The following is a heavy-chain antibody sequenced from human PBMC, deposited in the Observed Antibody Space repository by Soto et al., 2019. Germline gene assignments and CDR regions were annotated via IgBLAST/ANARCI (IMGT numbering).Heavy chain of an antibody. V-gene: IGHV3-30-3*01. CDR1: GFTFSSYA. CDR2: ISYDGSTK. CDR3: ARAGCAGVSITTLVGVRYGMDA. D-gene: IGHD3-10*01. Sequence: QVQLVESGGGVVQPGRSLRLSCAASGFTFSSYAMHWVRQAPGKGLEWVAFISYDGSTKYYADSVKGRFTISRDNPKKTLYLPMNRLRGADCAVYYCARAGCAGVSITTLVGVRYGMDAWGKGTTLPVSS. J-gene: IGHJ6*04.